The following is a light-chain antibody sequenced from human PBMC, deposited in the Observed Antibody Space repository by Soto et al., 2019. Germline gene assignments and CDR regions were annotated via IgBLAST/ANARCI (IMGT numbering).Light chain of an antibody. CDR2: GAS. CDR3: QQYGSSPQT. V-gene: IGKV3-20*01. J-gene: IGKJ2*01. Sequence: EIVLTQSPGTLSLSPGERATLSCRASQSFSSSYLAWYQQKPGQAPRLLIYGASSRATGIPDRFSGSGSGTDFTLTISRLETEDFAVYYCQQYGSSPQTFGQGTQLEIK. CDR1: QSFSSSY.